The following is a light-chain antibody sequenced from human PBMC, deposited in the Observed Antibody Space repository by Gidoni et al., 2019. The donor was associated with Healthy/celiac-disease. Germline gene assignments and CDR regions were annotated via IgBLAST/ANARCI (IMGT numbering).Light chain of an antibody. CDR1: SSNIGAGYD. CDR3: QSYDISLNASRV. CDR2: GNT. J-gene: IGLJ3*02. Sequence: QSVLTQPPSVSGAPGQRVTISCTGSSSNIGAGYDVHWYQQLPGTAPKLLIYGNTNRPSGVPDRFSGSKSGTSASLAITGLQAEDEADYYCQSYDISLNASRVFGGGTKLTVL. V-gene: IGLV1-40*01.